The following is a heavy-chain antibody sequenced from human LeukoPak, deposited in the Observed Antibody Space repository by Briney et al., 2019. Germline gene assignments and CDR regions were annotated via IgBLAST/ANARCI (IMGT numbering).Heavy chain of an antibody. Sequence: SETLSLTCTVSGGSISSYYWSWIRQSPGKGLEWIGYIYYSGSTNYNPSLKSRVTISVDTSKNQFSLKLSSVTAADTAVYYCARLEDYDDFAFDIWGQGTMVTVSS. CDR3: ARLEDYDDFAFDI. CDR2: IYYSGST. CDR1: GGSISSYY. J-gene: IGHJ3*02. D-gene: IGHD3-3*01. V-gene: IGHV4-59*08.